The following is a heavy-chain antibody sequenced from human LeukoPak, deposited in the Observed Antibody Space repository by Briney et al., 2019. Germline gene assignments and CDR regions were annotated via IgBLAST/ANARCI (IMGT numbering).Heavy chain of an antibody. Sequence: SETLSLTCTVSGVSISSYYWSRIRQPPGKGLEWIWYIYYSGSTNYNPSLKSRVTISVDTSKNQFSLKLSSVTAADTAVYYCARADRGYSYGYDLDYWGQGTLVTVSS. J-gene: IGHJ4*02. V-gene: IGHV4-59*01. D-gene: IGHD5-18*01. CDR3: ARADRGYSYGYDLDY. CDR1: GVSISSYY. CDR2: IYYSGST.